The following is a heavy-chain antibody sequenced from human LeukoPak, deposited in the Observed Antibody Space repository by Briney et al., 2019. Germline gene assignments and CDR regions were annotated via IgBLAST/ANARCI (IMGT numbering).Heavy chain of an antibody. D-gene: IGHD2-2*01. CDR2: IIPIFGTA. V-gene: IGHV1-69*13. CDR1: GGTFSSYA. CDR3: ASVVPAAKERNGFDY. Sequence: ASVKVSCKASGGTFSSYAISWVRQAPGQGLEWMGGIIPIFGTANYAQKLQGRVTITADESTSTAYMELSSLRSEDTAVYYCASVVPAAKERNGFDYWGQGTLVTVSS. J-gene: IGHJ4*02.